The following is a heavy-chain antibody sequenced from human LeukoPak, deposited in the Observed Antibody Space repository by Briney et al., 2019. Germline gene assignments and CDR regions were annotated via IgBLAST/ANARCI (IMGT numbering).Heavy chain of an antibody. D-gene: IGHD3-3*01. V-gene: IGHV3-21*01. Sequence: KPGGSLRLSCAASGFTFSSYSMTWVRQAPGKGLEWVSSITGSSTYIDYADSVKGRFTISRDNAKNSLYLQMNSLRAEDTAVYYCARDLNFWSSYSTRGFDHWGQGTLVTVSS. J-gene: IGHJ4*02. CDR1: GFTFSSYS. CDR2: ITGSSTYI. CDR3: ARDLNFWSSYSTRGFDH.